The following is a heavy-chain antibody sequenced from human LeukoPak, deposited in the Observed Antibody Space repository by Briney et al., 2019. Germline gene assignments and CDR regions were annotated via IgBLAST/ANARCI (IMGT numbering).Heavy chain of an antibody. CDR1: GFTFSGSA. J-gene: IGHJ6*03. CDR2: IRSKANSYAT. V-gene: IGHV3-73*01. CDR3: TRPSTSNYYYYYMDV. D-gene: IGHD2-2*01. Sequence: PGGSLRLSCAASGFTFSGSAMHWVRQASGKGLEWVGRIRSKANSYATAYAASVKGRFTIPRDDSKNTAYLQMNSLKTEDTAVYYCTRPSTSNYYYYYMDVWGKGTTVTVSS.